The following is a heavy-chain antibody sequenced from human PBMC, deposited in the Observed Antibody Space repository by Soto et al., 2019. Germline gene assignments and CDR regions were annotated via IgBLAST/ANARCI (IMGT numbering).Heavy chain of an antibody. J-gene: IGHJ4*02. Sequence: GGSLRLSCATSGFTFRSYWMSWVRQAPGKGLEWVANINQDGSEKQYVDYVKGRFTVSRDSAKKSIDLQLNSLRPEDTAVYYCARAEDYDHWGGPPKYFDNWGQGTQVTV. CDR3: ARAEDYDHWGGPPKYFDN. CDR1: GFTFRSYW. CDR2: INQDGSEK. D-gene: IGHD3-3*01. V-gene: IGHV3-7*03.